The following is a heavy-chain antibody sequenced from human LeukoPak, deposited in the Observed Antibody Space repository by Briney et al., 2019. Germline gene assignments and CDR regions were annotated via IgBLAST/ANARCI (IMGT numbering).Heavy chain of an antibody. CDR1: GGSISSSSYY. D-gene: IGHD4-17*01. V-gene: IGHV4-39*01. CDR2: IYYSGST. J-gene: IGHJ4*02. Sequence: SGTLSLTCTVSGGSISSSSYYWGWFRQPPGKGLEWIGSIYYSGSTYYNPSLKSRVTISVDTSKNQFSLKLSSVTAADTAVYYCARGYGDYYFDYWGQGTLVTVSS. CDR3: ARGYGDYYFDY.